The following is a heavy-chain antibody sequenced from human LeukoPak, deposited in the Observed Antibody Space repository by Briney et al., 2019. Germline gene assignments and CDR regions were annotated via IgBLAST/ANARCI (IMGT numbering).Heavy chain of an antibody. V-gene: IGHV3-21*04. J-gene: IGHJ4*02. CDR2: ISSNSSYI. Sequence: GGSLRLSCAASGFTFSSYSMNWVRQAPGKGLEWVSSISSNSSYIYYADSVKGRFTISRDNSKNTLYLQMNSLRAEDTAVYYCAKTAGIAAAADFDYWGQGTLVTVSS. CDR3: AKTAGIAAAADFDY. D-gene: IGHD6-13*01. CDR1: GFTFSSYS.